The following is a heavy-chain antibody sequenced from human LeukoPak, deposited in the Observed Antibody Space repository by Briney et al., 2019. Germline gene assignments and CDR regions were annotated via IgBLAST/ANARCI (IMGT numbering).Heavy chain of an antibody. D-gene: IGHD2-2*01. Sequence: SETLSLTCTVSGGSISSYYWSWVRHPPGKGLEWIGYIYYSGSTNYNPSLKSRVTISVDTSKNQFSLKLSSVTAADTAVYYCAGYCSSTSCQWGDYFDYWGQGTLVTVSS. CDR1: GGSISSYY. V-gene: IGHV4-59*01. CDR3: AGYCSSTSCQWGDYFDY. J-gene: IGHJ4*02. CDR2: IYYSGST.